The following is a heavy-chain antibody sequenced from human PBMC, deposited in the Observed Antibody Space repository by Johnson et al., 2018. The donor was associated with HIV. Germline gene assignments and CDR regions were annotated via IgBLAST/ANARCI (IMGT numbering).Heavy chain of an antibody. D-gene: IGHD1-26*01. V-gene: IGHV3-30*02. CDR1: QFTFSSYG. Sequence: QVQLVESGGGLAKPAWSPRLSCAASQFTFSSYGMHWVRQAPGKGLEWVAFIRYDGSNKYYADSVKGRFTISRDNSKNTLYLQMNSLRAEDTGVYYCARDGIGRGIVGANDAFDIWGQGTMVTVSS. CDR3: ARDGIGRGIVGANDAFDI. CDR2: IRYDGSNK. J-gene: IGHJ3*02.